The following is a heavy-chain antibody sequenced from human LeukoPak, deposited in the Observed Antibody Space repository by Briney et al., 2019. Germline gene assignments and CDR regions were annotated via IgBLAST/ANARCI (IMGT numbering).Heavy chain of an antibody. D-gene: IGHD3-10*01. CDR1: GGSFSGYY. Sequence: SETLSLTCAVYGGSFSGYYWGWIRQPPGKGLEWIGEINHSGSTNYNPSLKSRVTISVDTSKNQFSLKLSSVTAADTAVYYCARGSTYYYGTFDYWGQGTLVTVSS. J-gene: IGHJ4*02. CDR3: ARGSTYYYGTFDY. V-gene: IGHV4-34*01. CDR2: INHSGST.